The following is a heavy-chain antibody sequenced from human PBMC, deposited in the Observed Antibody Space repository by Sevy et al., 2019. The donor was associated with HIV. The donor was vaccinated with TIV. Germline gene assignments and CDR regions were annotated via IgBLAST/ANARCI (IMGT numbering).Heavy chain of an antibody. CDR2: LSFGCGEI. V-gene: IGHV3-23*01. D-gene: IGHD2-8*01. Sequence: GGSLRLSCAASGFTFSKYSMSWVRQPPGKGLEWVSTLSFGCGEINYADSVKGRFTISRDNSKSSVYLQMNNRRPEDTAVYYGAREGCTKPHDYWGQGTLVTVSS. J-gene: IGHJ4*02. CDR1: GFTFSKYS. CDR3: AREGCTKPHDY.